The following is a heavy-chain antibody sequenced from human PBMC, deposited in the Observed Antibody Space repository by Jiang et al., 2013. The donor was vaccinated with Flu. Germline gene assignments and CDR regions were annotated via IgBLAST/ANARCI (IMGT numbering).Heavy chain of an antibody. D-gene: IGHD2-15*01. CDR2: INPGGGGT. CDR1: GYTFTDYD. Sequence: QSGAEVKKPGASVKVSCKASGYTFTDYDLHWVRQTPGQGLEWLGIINPGGGGTTYAQNFRGRFTMTRDTATSTLYMELSSLRSEDTAVYFCARLLSCGGSCYYFDHWGQGTLVTVSS. CDR3: ARLLSCGGSCYYFDH. V-gene: IGHV1-46*01. J-gene: IGHJ4*02.